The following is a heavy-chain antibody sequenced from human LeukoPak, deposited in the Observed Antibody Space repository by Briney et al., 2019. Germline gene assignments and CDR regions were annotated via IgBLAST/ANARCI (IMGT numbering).Heavy chain of an antibody. J-gene: IGHJ6*03. CDR3: ARQPQVIAASSYYYYSMHV. D-gene: IGHD6-13*01. CDR2: INHSGST. CDR1: GVSFSGYY. Sequence: WGTLCLTCAVYGVSFSGYYWSWVRQPPGKGLEWIGEINHSGSTNYNPSLKSRVTISVDRSKNQLPLKLSSVTHPDTAVYHCARQPQVIAASSYYYYSMHVWGKGPTVTISS. V-gene: IGHV4-34*01.